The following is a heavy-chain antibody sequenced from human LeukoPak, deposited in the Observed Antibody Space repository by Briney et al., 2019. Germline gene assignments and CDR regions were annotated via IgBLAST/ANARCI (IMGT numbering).Heavy chain of an antibody. D-gene: IGHD2-21*01. Sequence: PSETLSLTCTVSNGSISNDYWSWIRQPPGMGLEWIGYIYHNGKTNYNPSLNSRLTISLDTPKHQFSLELSSVTTADTAVYFCARSSEGIGFFDFWGPGLLVTVSS. CDR1: NGSISNDY. CDR3: ARSSEGIGFFDF. CDR2: IYHNGKT. J-gene: IGHJ4*02. V-gene: IGHV4-59*01.